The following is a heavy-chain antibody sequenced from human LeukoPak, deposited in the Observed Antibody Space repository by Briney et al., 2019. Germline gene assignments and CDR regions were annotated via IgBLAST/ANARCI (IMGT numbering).Heavy chain of an antibody. CDR2: INTNTGNP. V-gene: IGHV7-4-1*02. D-gene: IGHD3-22*01. J-gene: IGHJ4*02. CDR3: ARAAHRHYYDSSGYYGY. Sequence: ASVKVSCKASGYTFTSYAMNWVRQAPGQGLEWMGWINTNTGNPTYAQGFTGRFVFSLDTSVSTAYLQISSLKAEDTAVYYCARAAHRHYYDSSGYYGYWGQGTLVTVSS. CDR1: GYTFTSYA.